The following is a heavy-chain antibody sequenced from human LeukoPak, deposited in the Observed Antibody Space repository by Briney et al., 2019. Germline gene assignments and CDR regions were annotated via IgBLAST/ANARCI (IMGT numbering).Heavy chain of an antibody. D-gene: IGHD3-10*01. V-gene: IGHV3-15*01. CDR2: IKSKTDGGTT. CDR3: TTGTSKVRITMVRGVLDY. Sequence: GGSLRLSCAASGFSFRNYEMTWVRQAPGKGLEWVGRIKSKTDGGTTDYAAPVKGRFTISRDDSKNTLYLQMNSLKTEDTAVYYCTTGTSKVRITMVRGVLDYWGQGTLVTVSS. J-gene: IGHJ4*02. CDR1: GFSFRNYE.